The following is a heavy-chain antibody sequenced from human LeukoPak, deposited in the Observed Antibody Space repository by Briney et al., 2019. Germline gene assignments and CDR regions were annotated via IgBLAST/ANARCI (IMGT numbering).Heavy chain of an antibody. V-gene: IGHV3-48*03. CDR3: AKDRGFSGYDFDC. CDR1: GFTFRSYE. Sequence: GGTLRLSCAASGFTFRSYEMNWVRQAPGEGLEWVSYISSSGSTIYYADSVKGRYTISRDNSKNTLYLQMNSLRAEDTAVYYCAKDRGFSGYDFDCWGQGTLVTVSS. CDR2: ISSSGSTI. J-gene: IGHJ5*01. D-gene: IGHD5-12*01.